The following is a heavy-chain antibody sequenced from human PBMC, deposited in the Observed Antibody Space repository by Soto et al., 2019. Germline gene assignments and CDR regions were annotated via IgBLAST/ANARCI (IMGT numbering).Heavy chain of an antibody. V-gene: IGHV3-23*01. CDR3: AKGQYGSGSRSPSRVYYYYMDV. CDR2: ISGSGGST. D-gene: IGHD3-10*01. CDR1: GFTFSSYA. J-gene: IGHJ6*03. Sequence: GGSLRLSCAASGFTFSSYAMSWVRQAPGKGLEWVSAISGSGGSTYYADSVKGRFTISRDNSKNTLYLQMNSLRAEDTAVYSCAKGQYGSGSRSPSRVYYYYMDVWGKGTTVTVSS.